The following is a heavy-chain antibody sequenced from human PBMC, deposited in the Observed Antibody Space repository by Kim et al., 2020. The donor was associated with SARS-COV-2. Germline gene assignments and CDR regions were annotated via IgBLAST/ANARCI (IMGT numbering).Heavy chain of an antibody. Sequence: GGSLRLSCVASGFTVSSNYMSWVRQAPGKGLEWVSSINNDGKTHYADSVKGRFTISRDNSKNTFYVQKNSLRAEDTTVFYCTRQAAGMDVWGQGATVTVS. CDR3: TRQAAGMDV. V-gene: IGHV3-53*01. J-gene: IGHJ6*02. CDR2: INNDGKT. CDR1: GFTVSSNY.